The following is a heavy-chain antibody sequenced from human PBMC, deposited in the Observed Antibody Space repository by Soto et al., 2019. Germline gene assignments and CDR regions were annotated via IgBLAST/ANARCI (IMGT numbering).Heavy chain of an antibody. CDR2: ISYDGSNK. J-gene: IGHJ4*02. D-gene: IGHD4-17*01. CDR3: ARAHDYGRNLGVDY. V-gene: IGHV3-30-3*01. CDR1: GFKFNDYA. Sequence: PGGSLRLSCAASGFKFNDYAIHWVRQAPGKGLEWVAVISYDGSNKYYADSVRGRFTISRDNSKNTLYMQMNSLRGEDSAIYYCARAHDYGRNLGVDYWGQGTLVTVS.